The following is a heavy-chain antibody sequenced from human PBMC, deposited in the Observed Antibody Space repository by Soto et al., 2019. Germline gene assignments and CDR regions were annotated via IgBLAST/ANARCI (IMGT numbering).Heavy chain of an antibody. CDR3: ARLPSSGWYDYYYGMDV. CDR1: GYSFTSYW. J-gene: IGHJ6*01. Sequence: GESLKISCKGSGYSFTSYWIGWVRQMPGKGLEWMGIIYPGDSDTRYSPSFQGQVTISADKSISTAYLQWSSLKASDTAMYYCARLPSSGWYDYYYGMDVWGQGTTVTVYS. V-gene: IGHV5-51*01. D-gene: IGHD6-19*01. CDR2: IYPGDSDT.